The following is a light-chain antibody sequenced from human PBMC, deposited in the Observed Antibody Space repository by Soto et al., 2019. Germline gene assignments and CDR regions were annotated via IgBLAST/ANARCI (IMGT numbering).Light chain of an antibody. Sequence: IVSTQSPATLSLSPGERATLSCRASQSVSSYLAWYQQKPGQAPRLLIYDASNRATGIPARFSGSGSGTDFTLTISSLEPEDFAVYYCQQRSNWPATFGQGTKVDIK. V-gene: IGKV3-11*01. CDR3: QQRSNWPAT. CDR2: DAS. J-gene: IGKJ1*01. CDR1: QSVSSY.